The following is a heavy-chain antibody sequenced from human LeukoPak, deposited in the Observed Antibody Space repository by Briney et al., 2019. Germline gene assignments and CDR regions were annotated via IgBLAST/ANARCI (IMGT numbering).Heavy chain of an antibody. CDR1: GGSISSSSYY. V-gene: IGHV4-39*01. CDR2: IYYSGST. Sequence: SETLSLTCTVSGGSISSSSYYWGWIRQPPGKGLEWIGSIYYSGSTYYNPSLKSRVTISVDTSKNQFSLKLGSVTAADTAVYYCARHDLTGSPFDYWGQGTLVTVSS. D-gene: IGHD3-9*01. CDR3: ARHDLTGSPFDY. J-gene: IGHJ4*02.